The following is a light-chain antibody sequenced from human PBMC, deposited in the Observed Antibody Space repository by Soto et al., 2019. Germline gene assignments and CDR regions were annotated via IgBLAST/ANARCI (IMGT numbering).Light chain of an antibody. V-gene: IGKV3-20*01. CDR1: QSVSSSY. Sequence: EIVLTQSPGTLSLSPGERATLSCRASQSVSSSYLAWYQQKPGQPPRLLIYGASSRATGIPDRFRGSGSGTDFTLTISRLEPEDFAVYYCQQYGSSQFTFGPGTKVNIK. CDR3: QQYGSSQFT. CDR2: GAS. J-gene: IGKJ3*01.